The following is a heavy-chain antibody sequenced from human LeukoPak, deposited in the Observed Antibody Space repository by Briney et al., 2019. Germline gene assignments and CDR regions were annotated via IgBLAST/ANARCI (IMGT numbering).Heavy chain of an antibody. Sequence: GGSLRLSCAASGFTFSSYAMSWVPQAPGKGLEWVSAISGSGGSTYYADSVKGRFTISRDNSKNTLYLQMNSLRAEDTAVYYCAREPDYDILTGSRTVWGQGTTVTVSS. J-gene: IGHJ6*02. CDR2: ISGSGGST. D-gene: IGHD3-9*01. V-gene: IGHV3-23*01. CDR1: GFTFSSYA. CDR3: AREPDYDILTGSRTV.